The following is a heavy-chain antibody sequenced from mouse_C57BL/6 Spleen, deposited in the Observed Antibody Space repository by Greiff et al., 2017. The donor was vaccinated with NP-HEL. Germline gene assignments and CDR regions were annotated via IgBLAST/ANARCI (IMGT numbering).Heavy chain of an antibody. CDR3: ARDRDGSSLYYFDY. CDR2: ISDGGSYT. V-gene: IGHV5-4*01. J-gene: IGHJ2*01. Sequence: EVQVVESGGGLVKPGGSLKLSCAASGFTFSSYAMSWVRQTPEKRLEWVATISDGGSYTYYPDHVQGRFTISRDNAKNNLYLQMSHLKSEDTTMYYCARDRDGSSLYYFDYWGQGTTLTVSS. CDR1: GFTFSSYA. D-gene: IGHD1-1*01.